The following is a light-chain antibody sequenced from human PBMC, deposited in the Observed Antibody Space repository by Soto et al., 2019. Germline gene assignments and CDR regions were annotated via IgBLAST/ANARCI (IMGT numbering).Light chain of an antibody. CDR1: ETVSSS. CDR2: GAS. J-gene: IGKJ1*01. Sequence: EIVMTQSPATLSVSPGERFTLSCRTSETVSSSLAWYQQKPGQAPGLLIYGASTRATGVPARFSGSGSGTDFTLTISSLQSEDFAFYYCQQYSSWVWTFGQGTKVDI. V-gene: IGKV3-15*01. CDR3: QQYSSWVWT.